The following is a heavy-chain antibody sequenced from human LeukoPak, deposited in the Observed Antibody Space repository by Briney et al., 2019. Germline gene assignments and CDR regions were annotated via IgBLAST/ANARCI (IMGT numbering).Heavy chain of an antibody. Sequence: ASVKVSCKASGYIFTSYAMHWVRQAPGQRLEWMGWINAGNGNTKYSQKFQGRLAITRDTSASTAYMELSSLRSENTAVYYCARVPAVISALWDYWGQGTLVTVSS. J-gene: IGHJ4*02. CDR3: ARVPAVISALWDY. D-gene: IGHD2-21*01. CDR2: INAGNGNT. CDR1: GYIFTSYA. V-gene: IGHV1-3*01.